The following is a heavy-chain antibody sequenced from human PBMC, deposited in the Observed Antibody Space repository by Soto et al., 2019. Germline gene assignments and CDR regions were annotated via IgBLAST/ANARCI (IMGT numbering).Heavy chain of an antibody. J-gene: IGHJ6*03. CDR2: IYYTGTT. CDR3: ARQAGAFGYYMDV. D-gene: IGHD3-16*01. Sequence: SETLSLTCTVSGGSISTSYYYWGWIRQSPGKGLEWIGAIYYTGTTYYNPPLQSRATISVDTSKNQFSLKMSSVTAADTAAYFCARQAGAFGYYMDVWGKGPTVTVSS. V-gene: IGHV4-39*01. CDR1: GGSISTSYYY.